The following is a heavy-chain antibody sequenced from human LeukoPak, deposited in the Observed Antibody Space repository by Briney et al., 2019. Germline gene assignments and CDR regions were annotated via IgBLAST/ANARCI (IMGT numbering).Heavy chain of an antibody. V-gene: IGHV3-30*03. D-gene: IGHD2-15*01. Sequence: GGSLRLSCEASGFTLSSYGMHWVRQAPGKGLEWVAIISYDGRSKYYPNSVKGRFTISRDNSKNTLYLQMSSLRAEDTAVYYCARAGGSRSFDYWGQGTLVTVSS. CDR3: ARAGGSRSFDY. J-gene: IGHJ4*02. CDR1: GFTLSSYG. CDR2: ISYDGRSK.